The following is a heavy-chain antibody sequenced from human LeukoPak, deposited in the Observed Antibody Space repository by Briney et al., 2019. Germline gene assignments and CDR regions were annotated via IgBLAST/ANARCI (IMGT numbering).Heavy chain of an antibody. CDR2: IIPIFGTA. CDR3: ARGDCSSTSCFYYMDV. J-gene: IGHJ6*03. Sequence: SVKVSCKASGGTFSSYAISWVRQAPGQGLEWMGGIIPIFGTANYAQKFQGRVTITTDESTSTAYMELSSLRSEDTAVYYCARGDCSSTSCFYYMDVWAKGPRSPSP. CDR1: GGTFSSYA. D-gene: IGHD2-2*01. V-gene: IGHV1-69*05.